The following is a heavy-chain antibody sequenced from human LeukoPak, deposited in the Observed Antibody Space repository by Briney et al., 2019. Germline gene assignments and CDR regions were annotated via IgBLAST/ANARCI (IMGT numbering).Heavy chain of an antibody. J-gene: IGHJ4*02. V-gene: IGHV4-61*02. CDR1: GGSISSGSYY. CDR3: ARQSGAARPFRN. D-gene: IGHD6-6*01. Sequence: SETLSLTCTVSGGSISSGSYYWSWIRRPAGKGLEWIGRVYTSGSTNYNPSLKSRVTISVDRSKNQFSLKLSSVTAADTAVYYCARQSGAARPFRNWGQGTLVTVSS. CDR2: VYTSGST.